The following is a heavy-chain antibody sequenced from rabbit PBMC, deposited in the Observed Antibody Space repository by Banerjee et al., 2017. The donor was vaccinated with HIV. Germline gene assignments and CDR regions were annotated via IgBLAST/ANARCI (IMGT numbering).Heavy chain of an antibody. J-gene: IGHJ4*01. CDR2: IYTGDGGT. CDR3: ARGDSDYGVNFNF. V-gene: IGHV1S45*01. D-gene: IGHD2-1*01. Sequence: QEQLVESGGGLVTLGGSLKLSCKASGIDFSSYWMCWVRQAPGKGPEWIACIYTGDGGTYYASWARGRFTISKTSSTTVTLQMTSLTAADTATYFCARGDSDYGVNFNFWGQGTLVTVS. CDR1: GIDFSSYW.